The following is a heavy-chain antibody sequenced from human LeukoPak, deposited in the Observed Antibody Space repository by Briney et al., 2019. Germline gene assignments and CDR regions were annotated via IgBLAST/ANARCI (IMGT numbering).Heavy chain of an antibody. D-gene: IGHD5-12*01. V-gene: IGHV4-61*01. J-gene: IGHJ4*02. Sequence: SETPSLTCTVSGASVSTIPYYWSWIRQPPGKGLEYIGYISYRGSTDYNPSLSSRVTISVDTSENQFSLRLNYVTAADTAVYYCARLTYDERGSDLFDYWGQGTLVTVSS. CDR2: ISYRGST. CDR3: ARLTYDERGSDLFDY. CDR1: GASVSTIPYY.